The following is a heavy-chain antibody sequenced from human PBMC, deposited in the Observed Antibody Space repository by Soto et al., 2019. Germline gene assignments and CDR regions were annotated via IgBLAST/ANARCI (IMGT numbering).Heavy chain of an antibody. CDR2: IIPIFGTA. CDR1: GGTFSSYA. CDR3: ARDVFPDSSGYYDEYFQH. J-gene: IGHJ1*01. D-gene: IGHD3-22*01. V-gene: IGHV1-69*13. Sequence: SVKVSCKASGGTFSSYAISWVRHAPGQGLEWMGGIIPIFGTANYAQKFQGRVTITADESTSTAYMELSSLRSEDTAVYYCARDVFPDSSGYYDEYFQHWGQGTLVTVSS.